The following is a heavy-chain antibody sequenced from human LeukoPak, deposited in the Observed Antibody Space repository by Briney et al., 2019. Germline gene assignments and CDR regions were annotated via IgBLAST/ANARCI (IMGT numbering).Heavy chain of an antibody. D-gene: IGHD3-3*01. J-gene: IGHJ4*02. CDR2: INHSGSN. CDR1: GGSFSGYY. V-gene: IGHV4-34*01. CDR3: ARMSGFWSGYFDD. Sequence: SETLSLTCAVYGGSFSGYYWSWIRQPPGKGLGWIGEINHSGSNNYNPSLKSRVTILVDTSKNQFSLKLSSVTAADTAVYYCARMSGFWSGYFDDWGQGTLVTVSS.